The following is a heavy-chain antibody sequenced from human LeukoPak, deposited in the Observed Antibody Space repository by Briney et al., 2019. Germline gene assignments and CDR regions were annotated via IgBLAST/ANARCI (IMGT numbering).Heavy chain of an antibody. V-gene: IGHV3-23*01. CDR1: GFTFSSYA. Sequence: GGSLRLSCAASGFTFSSYAMSWVRQAPGKGLEWVSVISDSGGTTYYADSVKGRFTISRDNSRNTLYLQMSSLRVEDTAVYYCAKDARRSSGWYFFDHWGQGTLVTVSS. J-gene: IGHJ4*02. CDR2: ISDSGGTT. D-gene: IGHD6-19*01. CDR3: AKDARRSSGWYFFDH.